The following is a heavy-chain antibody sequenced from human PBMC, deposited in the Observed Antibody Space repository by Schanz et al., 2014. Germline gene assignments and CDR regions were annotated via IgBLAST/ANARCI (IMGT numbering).Heavy chain of an antibody. CDR3: AKDLGVDCGDGCCNWYCEL. J-gene: IGHJ2*01. CDR2: VSSRSDEI. Sequence: EVQLLESGGGLVQPGGSLRLSCSASTFTFDHYAMTWVRQAPGKGLEWVAAVSSRSDEIKYADSVRGRFTISRDNSRSTKYLQMNSLRAEDTAVYFCAKDLGVDCGDGCCNWYCELWGRGTLVTVSS. V-gene: IGHV3-23*05. CDR1: TFTFDHYA. D-gene: IGHD2-21*02.